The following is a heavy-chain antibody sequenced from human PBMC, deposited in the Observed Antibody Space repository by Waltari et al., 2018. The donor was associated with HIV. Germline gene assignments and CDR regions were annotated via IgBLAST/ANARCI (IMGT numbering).Heavy chain of an antibody. CDR1: VGSITSAISY. V-gene: IGHV4-61*02. Sequence: QVQLQASGPGLVQPSQTLSLTFTFSVGSITSAISYWCWIRQPAGKGLEGIGRIYTSGNTDYNPSLKSRVTISVDTSKNQFSLKLTSVTAADTAVYYCARARVRSGYGLYYYYGMDVWGQGTTVTVSS. D-gene: IGHD5-12*01. CDR2: IYTSGNT. CDR3: ARARVRSGYGLYYYYGMDV. J-gene: IGHJ6*02.